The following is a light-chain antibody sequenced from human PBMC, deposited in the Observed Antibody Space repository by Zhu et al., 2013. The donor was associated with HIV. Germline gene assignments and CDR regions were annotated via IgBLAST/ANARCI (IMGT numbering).Light chain of an antibody. CDR1: ERILFSSNDKNY. CDR3: QQYYSGPRT. J-gene: IGKJ2*01. Sequence: DIVMTQSPDSLAVSLGERATINCQSSERILFSSNDKNYLAWYQQKPGQPPKLLIYWASSRESGVPDRFGGSGSGTDFTLTINGLQAEDVAVYYCQQYYSGPRTFGQGTKLEIK. V-gene: IGKV4-1*01. CDR2: WAS.